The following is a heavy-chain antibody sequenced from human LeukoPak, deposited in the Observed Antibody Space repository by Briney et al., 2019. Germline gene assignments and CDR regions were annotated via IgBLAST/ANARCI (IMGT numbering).Heavy chain of an antibody. CDR1: GFTVYSNY. J-gene: IGHJ4*02. Sequence: PGGSLRLSCTTSGFTVYSNYMSWVRQAPGKGREWVSVLYSGGSTYYADSVKGRFTISRDNSKNTPYLQMNSLRAEDTAVYYCARDRVDARIAAAGTCFDYWGQGTLVTVSS. V-gene: IGHV3-66*02. CDR2: LYSGGST. D-gene: IGHD6-13*01. CDR3: ARDRVDARIAAAGTCFDY.